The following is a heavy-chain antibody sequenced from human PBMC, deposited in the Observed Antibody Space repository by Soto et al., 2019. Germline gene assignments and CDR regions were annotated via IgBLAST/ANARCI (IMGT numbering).Heavy chain of an antibody. CDR2: ISSSSSFI. J-gene: IGHJ4*02. V-gene: IGHV3-21*01. D-gene: IGHD4-4*01. CDR3: AKDRGYSNPSEFDY. CDR1: EGKFVDYG. Sequence: GSNRDPWTAAEGKFVDYGVHWISKATGRGLEWVSSISSSSSFIYYADSVKGRFTISRDNAKNSLFLQMSSLSADDTAVYYCAKDRGYSNPSEFDYWGQGTLVTVSS.